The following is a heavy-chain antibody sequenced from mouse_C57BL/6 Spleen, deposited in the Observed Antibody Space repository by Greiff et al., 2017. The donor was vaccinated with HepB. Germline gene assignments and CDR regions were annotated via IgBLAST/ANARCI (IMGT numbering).Heavy chain of an antibody. J-gene: IGHJ2*01. CDR3: ARGGEFYYFDY. CDR2: IDPSDSYT. V-gene: IGHV1-50*01. Sequence: QVQLQQPGAELVKPGASVKLSCKASGYTFTSYWTQWVKQRPGQGLEWIGEIDPSDSYTNYNQKFKGKATLTVDTSSSTAYMQLSSLTSEDSAVYYCARGGEFYYFDYWGQGTTLTVSS. CDR1: GYTFTSYW.